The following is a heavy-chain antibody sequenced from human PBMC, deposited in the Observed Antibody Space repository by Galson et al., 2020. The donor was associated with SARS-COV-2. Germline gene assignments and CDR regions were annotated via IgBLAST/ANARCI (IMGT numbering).Heavy chain of an antibody. CDR2: MNPNNGDP. Sequence: ASVKVSCKASGYTFTSYDINWVRQATGQGPEWMGWMNPNNGDPTYAEKFRGRVTMTRNTSISTAYMELSSLRTEDTAVYYCARGRRYFGSGSYSRISYYGMDVWGQGATVTVSS. CDR3: ARGRRYFGSGSYSRISYYGMDV. V-gene: IGHV1-8*01. CDR1: GYTFTSYD. D-gene: IGHD3-10*01. J-gene: IGHJ6*02.